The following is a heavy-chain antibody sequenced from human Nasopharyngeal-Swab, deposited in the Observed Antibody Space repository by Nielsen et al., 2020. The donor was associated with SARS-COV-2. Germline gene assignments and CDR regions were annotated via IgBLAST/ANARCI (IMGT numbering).Heavy chain of an antibody. J-gene: IGHJ4*02. Sequence: GESLKISCAASGFTFSDYYMSWIRQAPGKGLEWVSYISSSGSTIYYADSVRGRFTISRDNAKNSLYLQMNSLRAEDTAVYYCATGDRASDYWGQGTLVTVSS. CDR3: ATGDRASDY. V-gene: IGHV3-11*04. CDR2: ISSSGSTI. CDR1: GFTFSDYY. D-gene: IGHD1-1*01.